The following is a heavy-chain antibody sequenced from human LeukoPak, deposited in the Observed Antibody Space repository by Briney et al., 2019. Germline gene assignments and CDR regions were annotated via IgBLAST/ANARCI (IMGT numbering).Heavy chain of an antibody. Sequence: GRSLRLSCAASGFTFSSYGMHWVRQAPGKGLEWVAVIWYDGSNKYYADSVKGRFTISRDNSKNTLYLQMNSLRAEDTAVYYCARAQAGAAAGKAFDYWGQGTLVTVSS. J-gene: IGHJ4*02. V-gene: IGHV3-33*01. D-gene: IGHD6-13*01. CDR2: IWYDGSNK. CDR3: ARAQAGAAAGKAFDY. CDR1: GFTFSSYG.